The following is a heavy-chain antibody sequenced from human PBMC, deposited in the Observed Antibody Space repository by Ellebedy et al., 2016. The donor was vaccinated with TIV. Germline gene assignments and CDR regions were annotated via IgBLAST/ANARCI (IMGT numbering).Heavy chain of an antibody. D-gene: IGHD4-17*01. Sequence: GESLKISCAASGFTFSSYGIHWVRQAPGKGLEWVAAIGYDGSRKSYADSVKGRITSSRDNSKNTEDLQMNSLRAEDTAVYYCAKRAQISSHGLDIWGQGTMVTVSS. CDR2: IGYDGSRK. V-gene: IGHV3-30*02. CDR1: GFTFSSYG. J-gene: IGHJ3*02. CDR3: AKRAQISSHGLDI.